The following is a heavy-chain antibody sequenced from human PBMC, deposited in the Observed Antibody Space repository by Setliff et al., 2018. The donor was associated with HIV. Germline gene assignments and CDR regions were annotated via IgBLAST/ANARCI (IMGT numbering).Heavy chain of an antibody. D-gene: IGHD1-26*01. Sequence: GESLKISCAASGFTFSNAWMSWVRQAPGKGLEWVSAISGSGGSTYYADSVKGRFTISRDNAKNSLYLQMNSLRAEDTAVYYCAREVVGATERYYFDYWGQGTLVTVSS. CDR3: AREVVGATERYYFDY. CDR2: ISGSGGST. V-gene: IGHV3-11*01. J-gene: IGHJ4*02. CDR1: GFTFSNAW.